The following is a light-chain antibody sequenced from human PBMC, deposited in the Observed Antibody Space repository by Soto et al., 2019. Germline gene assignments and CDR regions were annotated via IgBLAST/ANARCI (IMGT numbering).Light chain of an antibody. V-gene: IGLV3-21*04. CDR2: YDS. CDR1: NIGSKS. Sequence: SYELTQPPSVSVAPGKPARITCGGNNIGSKSVHWYQQKPGQAPVLVIYYDSDRPSGIPERFSGSNSGNTATLTISRVEAGDEADYYCQVWDSSSEHVVFGGGNKLTVL. CDR3: QVWDSSSEHVV. J-gene: IGLJ2*01.